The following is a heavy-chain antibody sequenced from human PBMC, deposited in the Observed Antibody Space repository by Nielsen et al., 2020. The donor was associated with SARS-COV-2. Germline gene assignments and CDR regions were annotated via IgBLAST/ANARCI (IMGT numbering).Heavy chain of an antibody. V-gene: IGHV3-13*01. J-gene: IGHJ6*02. CDR1: GFTFSSYD. CDR3: ARARLELEEGYYYYYYGMDV. D-gene: IGHD1-7*01. Sequence: GESLKISCAASGFTFSSYDMHWVRQAPGKGLEWVSAIGTAGDTYYPGSVKGRFTISRENAKNSLYLQMNSLRAGDTAVYYCARARLELEEGYYYYYYGMDVWGQGTTVTVSS. CDR2: IGTAGDT.